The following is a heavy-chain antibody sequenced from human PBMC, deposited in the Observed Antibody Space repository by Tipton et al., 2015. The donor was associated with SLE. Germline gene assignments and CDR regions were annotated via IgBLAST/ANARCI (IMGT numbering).Heavy chain of an antibody. V-gene: IGHV4-59*02. CDR3: VVCSPSSCAYFDY. CDR1: GASVRNPY. CDR2: VYGTGNT. Sequence: TLSLTCTVSGASVRNPYWSWIRQSPGKGLEWIGYVYGTGNTDYNPSLESRVTLSADASKAQFSLKLTSVTAADTAVYYCVVCSPSSCAYFDYWGQGRLVTVSS. D-gene: IGHD2-2*01. J-gene: IGHJ4*02.